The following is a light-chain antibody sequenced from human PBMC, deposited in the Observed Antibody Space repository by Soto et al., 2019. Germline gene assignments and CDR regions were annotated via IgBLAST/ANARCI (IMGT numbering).Light chain of an antibody. CDR2: EVN. CDR1: SSDVGGYNF. V-gene: IGLV2-8*01. CDR3: SSYAGSNNFVI. Sequence: QSALTQPPSASGSPGQSVTISCTGTSSDVGGYNFVSWFQQNPGKAPKLMIYEVNKRPSGVPDRFSGSKSGNTASLTVSGLQAEDEADYYCSSYAGSNNFVIFGGGTKLT. J-gene: IGLJ2*01.